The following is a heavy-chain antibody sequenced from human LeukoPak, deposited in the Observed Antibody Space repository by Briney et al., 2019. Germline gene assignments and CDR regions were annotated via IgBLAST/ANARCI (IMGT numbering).Heavy chain of an antibody. D-gene: IGHD5-24*01. J-gene: IGHJ5*02. CDR3: ARDRGDNWFDP. CDR1: GGSISSGSYY. CDR2: IYTSGST. Sequence: PSQTLSLTCTVSGGSISSGSYYWSWIRQPAGKGLEWIGRIYTSGSTNYNPSLKSRVTISVDTSKNQFSLKLSSVTAADTAVYYCARDRGDNWFDPWGQGTLVTVSS. V-gene: IGHV4-61*02.